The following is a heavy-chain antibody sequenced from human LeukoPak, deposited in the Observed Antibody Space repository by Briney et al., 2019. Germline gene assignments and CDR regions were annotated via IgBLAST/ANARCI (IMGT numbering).Heavy chain of an antibody. CDR2: INHSGST. V-gene: IGHV4-34*01. CDR3: ARAKWGQAVDY. CDR1: GGSFSGYY. J-gene: IGHJ4*02. Sequence: SETLSLTCAVYGGSFSGYYWSWIRQPPGKGLEWIGEINHSGSTNYNPSLKSRVTISVDTSKNQFSLKLSSVTAADTAVYYCARAKWGQAVDYWGQGTLVTVSS. D-gene: IGHD7-27*01.